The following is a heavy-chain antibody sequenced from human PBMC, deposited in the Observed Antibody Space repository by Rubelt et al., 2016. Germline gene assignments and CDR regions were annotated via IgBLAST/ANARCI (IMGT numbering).Heavy chain of an antibody. V-gene: IGHV3-69-1*01. CDR3: ARAGYYYDSSGYYYVGY. CDR2: ISSSSYI. J-gene: IGHJ4*02. D-gene: IGHD3-22*01. Sequence: SISSSSYIYYADSVKGRFTISRDNAKNTLYLQMNSLRAEDTAVYYCARAGYYYDSSGYYYVGYWGQGTLVTVSS.